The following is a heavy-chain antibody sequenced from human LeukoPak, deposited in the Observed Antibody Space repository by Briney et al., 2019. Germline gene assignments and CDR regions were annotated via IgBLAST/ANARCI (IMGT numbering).Heavy chain of an antibody. D-gene: IGHD3-22*01. CDR2: ISGSGGST. CDR3: AGITMIVVVITTFDY. J-gene: IGHJ4*02. CDR1: GFTFSSYA. V-gene: IGHV3-23*01. Sequence: PGGSLRLSCAASGFTFSSYAMSWVRQAPGKGLEWVSAISGSGGSTYYADSVEGRFTISRDNSKNTLYLQMNSLRAEDTAVYYCAGITMIVVVITTFDYWGQGTLVTVSS.